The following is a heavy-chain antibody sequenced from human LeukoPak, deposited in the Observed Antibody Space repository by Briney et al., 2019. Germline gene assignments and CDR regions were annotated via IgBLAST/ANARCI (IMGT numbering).Heavy chain of an antibody. CDR2: ISSSSSYI. CDR3: ASTLSPTKYCSGGSCYSGRDY. J-gene: IGHJ4*02. D-gene: IGHD2-15*01. Sequence: PGGSLRLSCAASGFTFSSYSMNWVRQAPGKGLEWVSSISSSSSYIYYADPVKGRFTISRDNAKNSLYLQMNSLRAEDTAVYYCASTLSPTKYCSGGSCYSGRDYWGQGTLVTVSS. CDR1: GFTFSSYS. V-gene: IGHV3-21*01.